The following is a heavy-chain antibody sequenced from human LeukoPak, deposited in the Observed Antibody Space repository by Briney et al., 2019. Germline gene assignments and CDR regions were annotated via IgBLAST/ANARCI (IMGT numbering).Heavy chain of an antibody. Sequence: ASVKVSCKASGYTFTSYYMHWVRQAPGKGLEWMGGFDPEDGETIYAQKFQGRVTMTEDTSTDTAYMELSSLRSEDTAVYYCATRGYSYGYDAFDIWGQGTMVTVSS. CDR1: GYTFTSYY. V-gene: IGHV1-24*01. CDR2: FDPEDGET. CDR3: ATRGYSYGYDAFDI. D-gene: IGHD5-18*01. J-gene: IGHJ3*02.